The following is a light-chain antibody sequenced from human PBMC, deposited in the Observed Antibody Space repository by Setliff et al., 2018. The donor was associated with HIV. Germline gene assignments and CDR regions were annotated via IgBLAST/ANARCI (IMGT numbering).Light chain of an antibody. CDR2: QAS. J-gene: IGLJ1*01. CDR3: CSNTGSNTYV. CDR1: SGDVGRYNL. V-gene: IGLV2-23*01. Sequence: QSVLAQPPSASGSPGQSVTISCTGTSGDVGRYNLVSWYQQQPGKPPKLMIYQASKRPSGVSNRFSGSKSGNTASLTISGLQAEDEADYYCCSNTGSNTYVFGTGTKVTVL.